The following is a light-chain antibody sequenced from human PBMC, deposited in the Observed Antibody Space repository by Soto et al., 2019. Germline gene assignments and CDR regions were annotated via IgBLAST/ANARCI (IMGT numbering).Light chain of an antibody. CDR3: QQCDTSPWT. CDR1: QSVSSN. V-gene: IGKV3D-15*01. J-gene: IGKJ1*01. Sequence: EIVMTQSPATLSVSPGERATLSCRASQSVSSNLAWYQQKPGQAPRLLIYGASTRATGIPDRFSGSGSGTDFTLAISRLEPGDSAVYFCQQCDTSPWTFGQGTKVEIK. CDR2: GAS.